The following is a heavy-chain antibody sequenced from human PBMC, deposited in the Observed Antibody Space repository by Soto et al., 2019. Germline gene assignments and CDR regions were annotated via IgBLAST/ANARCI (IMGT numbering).Heavy chain of an antibody. D-gene: IGHD3-10*01. CDR2: IIPIFGTA. CDR1: GGTFSSYA. Sequence: QVQLVQSGAEVKKPGSSVKVSCKASGGTFSSYAISWVRQAPGQGLEWMGGIIPIFGTANYAQKFQGRVTITADESASTAYMELSSLRSEATAVYYCAREVRGQRYFDLWGRGTLVTVSS. J-gene: IGHJ2*01. CDR3: AREVRGQRYFDL. V-gene: IGHV1-69*01.